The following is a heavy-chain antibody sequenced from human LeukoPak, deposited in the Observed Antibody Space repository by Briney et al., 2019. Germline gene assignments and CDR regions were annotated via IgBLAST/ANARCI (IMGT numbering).Heavy chain of an antibody. CDR2: IYYSGST. Sequence: SETQSLTCTVSGGSISNYYWSWIRQPPGKGLEWIGYIYYSGSTNYNPSLKSRVTISVDTSKNQFSLKLSSVTAADTAVYYCARSYGSGSRSYWYFDLWGRGTLVTVSS. V-gene: IGHV4-59*01. J-gene: IGHJ2*01. CDR1: GGSISNYY. D-gene: IGHD3-10*01. CDR3: ARSYGSGSRSYWYFDL.